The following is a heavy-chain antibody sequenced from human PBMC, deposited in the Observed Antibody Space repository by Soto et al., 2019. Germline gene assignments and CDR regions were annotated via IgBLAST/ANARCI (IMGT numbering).Heavy chain of an antibody. CDR1: GGSFTGYY. Sequence: SETLSLSCAVNGGSFTGYYGAWIRQSPEKGLEWIGEISHSGTTKYNPSLKSRVTISVDTSKNQFSLKLSSVTAADTGMYYCARNGGNTWYPFDSWGQGTVVT. V-gene: IGHV4-34*01. J-gene: IGHJ4*02. CDR2: ISHSGTT. CDR3: ARNGGNTWYPFDS. D-gene: IGHD6-13*01.